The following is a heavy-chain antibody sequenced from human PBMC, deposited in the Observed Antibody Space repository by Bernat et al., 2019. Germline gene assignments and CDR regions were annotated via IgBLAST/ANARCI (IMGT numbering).Heavy chain of an antibody. D-gene: IGHD3-9*01. CDR3: AKGELVTTPRRFDY. Sequence: ELRLVGPGGGLFKPGGSLSLPFAASGFPFSTFAMTGFRRPPGRGLEWVSSISGSAGNTYYADSVKGRFTISRDNSKNTLSLQMNSLRAEDTAVYYCAKGELVTTPRRFDYWGQGTLVTVSS. CDR2: ISGSAGNT. V-gene: IGHV3-23*04. J-gene: IGHJ4*02. CDR1: GFPFSTFA.